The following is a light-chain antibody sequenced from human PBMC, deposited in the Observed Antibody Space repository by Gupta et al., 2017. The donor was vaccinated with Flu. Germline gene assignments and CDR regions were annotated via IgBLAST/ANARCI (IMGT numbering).Light chain of an antibody. CDR3: QAWDSNTLYV. Sequence: SYELTQPPSLSVSPGQTASIPCSGDKLGDKYASWYQQKPGQSPVLVIYQDNKRPSGILDRFSGSNSGNTATLTISGTQAMDEADYYCQAWDSNTLYVFGTGTKVTVL. V-gene: IGLV3-1*01. CDR2: QDN. J-gene: IGLJ1*01. CDR1: KLGDKY.